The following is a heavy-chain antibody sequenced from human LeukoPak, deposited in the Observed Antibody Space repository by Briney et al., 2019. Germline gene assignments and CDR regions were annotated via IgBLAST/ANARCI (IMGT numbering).Heavy chain of an antibody. V-gene: IGHV4-59*01. CDR1: GGSISSYY. CDR3: ARRTYSSGGFDP. D-gene: IGHD6-19*01. CDR2: IYYSGST. J-gene: IGHJ5*02. Sequence: SETLSLTCTVSGGSISSYYWSWIRQPPGKGLEWIGYIYYSGSTNYNPSLKSRVAISVDTSKNQFSLKLSSVTAADTAVYYCARRTYSSGGFDPWGQGTLVTVSS.